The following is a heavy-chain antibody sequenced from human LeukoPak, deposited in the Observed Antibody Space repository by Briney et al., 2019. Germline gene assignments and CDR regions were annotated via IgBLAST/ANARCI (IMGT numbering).Heavy chain of an antibody. D-gene: IGHD2-2*02. CDR3: ARWGPEVGGRGYCSSTSCYSEYFDL. J-gene: IGHJ2*01. CDR1: GGSISSYY. V-gene: IGHV4-4*09. Sequence: SETLSLTCTVSGGSISSYYWSWIRQPPGKGLEWIGYIYTSGSTNYNPSLKSRVTISVDTSKNQFSLKLSSVTAADTAVYYCARWGPEVGGRGYCSSTSCYSEYFDLWGCGTLVTVSS. CDR2: IYTSGST.